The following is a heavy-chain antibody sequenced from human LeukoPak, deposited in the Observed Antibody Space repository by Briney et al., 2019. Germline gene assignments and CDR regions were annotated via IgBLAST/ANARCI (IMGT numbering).Heavy chain of an antibody. CDR1: GFTFRAYA. J-gene: IGHJ3*02. V-gene: IGHV3-23*01. CDR3: ARDPNGDYIGAFDM. D-gene: IGHD4-17*01. CDR2: IRGGGGSA. Sequence: GGALRLSCTASGFTFRAYAMMWVRHAPGKGPEGVSAIRGGGGSAFYADSVKGRFTNPRNNYKYTLFLQMNSLRAEDTAVYYCARDPNGDYIGAFDMWGPATMVTVSS.